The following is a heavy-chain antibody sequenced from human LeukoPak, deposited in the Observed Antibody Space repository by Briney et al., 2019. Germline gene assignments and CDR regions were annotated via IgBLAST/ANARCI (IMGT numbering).Heavy chain of an antibody. CDR2: ISYDGSNK. J-gene: IGHJ4*02. Sequence: GGSLRLSCAASGFTFGSYAMHWVRQAPGKGLEWVAVISYDGSNKYYADSVKGRFTISRDNSKNTLYLQMNSLRAEDTAVYYCARDLSWQYFDYWGQGTLVTVSS. CDR1: GFTFGSYA. CDR3: ARDLSWQYFDY. V-gene: IGHV3-30-3*01.